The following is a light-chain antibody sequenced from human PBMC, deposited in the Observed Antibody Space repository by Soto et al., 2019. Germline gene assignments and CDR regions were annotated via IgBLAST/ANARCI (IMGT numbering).Light chain of an antibody. CDR3: QQYDRSVWT. J-gene: IGKJ1*01. CDR1: QSVSSNY. V-gene: IGKV3-20*01. Sequence: EPVLTQSPGTLSLSPGERATLSCRASQSVSSNYLAWYQQKPGRAPRLLIFGASNRAAGIPDRFSGSGSGTDFTLTISRLEPEDFVVYYCQQYDRSVWTFGQGTKVEFK. CDR2: GAS.